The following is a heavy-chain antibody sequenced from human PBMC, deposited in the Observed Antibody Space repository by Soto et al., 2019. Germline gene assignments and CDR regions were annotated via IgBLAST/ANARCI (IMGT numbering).Heavy chain of an antibody. D-gene: IGHD6-19*01. V-gene: IGHV1-58*01. CDR2: IVVGSGNT. CDR1: GFPFTSSA. CDR3: AADWTGIAVAGYFDY. J-gene: IGHJ4*02. Sequence: ASVKVSCKASGFPFTSSAVQWVRQARGQRLEWIGWIVVGSGNTNYAQKFQERVTITRDMSTSTAYMELSSLRSEDTAVYYCAADWTGIAVAGYFDYWGQGTLVTVSS.